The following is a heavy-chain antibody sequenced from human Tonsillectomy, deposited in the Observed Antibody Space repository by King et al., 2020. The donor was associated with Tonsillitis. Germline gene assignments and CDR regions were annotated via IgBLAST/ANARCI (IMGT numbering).Heavy chain of an antibody. J-gene: IGHJ4*02. CDR2: ISTGSHYI. Sequence: EVQLVESGGGLVKPGGSLKLSCAASGFPFRSYDMNWVRQAPGKGLEWVSSISTGSHYIYYADSLEGRFTISRDNAKNSLYLQMNRLRAEDTAVYFCARSFSRGRLDYWGQGILVTVSS. D-gene: IGHD6-19*01. CDR3: ARSFSRGRLDY. V-gene: IGHV3-21*01. CDR1: GFPFRSYD.